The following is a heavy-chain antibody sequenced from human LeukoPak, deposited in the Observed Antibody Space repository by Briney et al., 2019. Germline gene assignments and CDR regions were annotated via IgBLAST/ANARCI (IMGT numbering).Heavy chain of an antibody. Sequence: GGSLRLSCAASGFTFSSYAMSWVRQAPGKGLEWVSAISGSGGSTYYADSVRGRFTISRDNSENTLYLQMNSLRAEDTAVYYCAKDRRPGTLHDYWGQGTLVTVSS. CDR1: GFTFSSYA. J-gene: IGHJ4*02. CDR2: ISGSGGST. D-gene: IGHD6-6*01. CDR3: AKDRRPGTLHDY. V-gene: IGHV3-23*01.